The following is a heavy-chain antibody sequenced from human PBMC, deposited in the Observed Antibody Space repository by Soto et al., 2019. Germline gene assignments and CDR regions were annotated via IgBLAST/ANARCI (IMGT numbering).Heavy chain of an antibody. V-gene: IGHV4-39*01. D-gene: IGHD3-10*01. Sequence: PSETLSLTCTVSGDSISSSSYYWGWIRQPPGKGLVWIGSIYYSGSTYYNPSLKSRVTISVDTSKNQFSLKLSSVTAADTAVYYCARSYYYGSGSYSLDYYYGMDVWGQGTTV. CDR3: ARSYYYGSGSYSLDYYYGMDV. J-gene: IGHJ6*02. CDR1: GDSISSSSYY. CDR2: IYYSGST.